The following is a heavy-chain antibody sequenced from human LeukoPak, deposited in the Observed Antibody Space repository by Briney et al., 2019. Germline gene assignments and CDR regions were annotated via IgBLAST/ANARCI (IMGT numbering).Heavy chain of an antibody. D-gene: IGHD2-2*01. CDR1: GFTFSSYA. Sequence: QPGGSLRLSCAASGFTFSSYAMSWVRQAPGKGLEWVSLISDSGGSTYYADSVKGRFTISRDNSRNTLYLQMNSLRPVDTAVYYCAKGVGTLVPSHFDYWGQGTLVTVSS. CDR3: AKGVGTLVPSHFDY. CDR2: ISDSGGST. V-gene: IGHV3-23*01. J-gene: IGHJ4*02.